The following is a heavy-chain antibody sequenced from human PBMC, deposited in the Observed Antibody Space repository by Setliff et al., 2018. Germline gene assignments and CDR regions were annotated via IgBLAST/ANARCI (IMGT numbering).Heavy chain of an antibody. D-gene: IGHD2-21*02. J-gene: IGHJ5*02. CDR3: VRAPVYCSGDCYPRWFDP. Sequence: SETLSLTCTVSGGSISTFYWGWIRQPAGKGLEYIGHIFMSGGTTYDPSFKSRVRISLDMSRNQFFLNLKNVTAADTATYYCVRAPVYCSGDCYPRWFDPWGQGTLVTVSS. CDR2: IFMSGGT. V-gene: IGHV4-4*07. CDR1: GGSISTFY.